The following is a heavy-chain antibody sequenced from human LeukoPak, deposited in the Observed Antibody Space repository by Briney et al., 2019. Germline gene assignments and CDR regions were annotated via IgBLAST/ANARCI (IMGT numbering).Heavy chain of an antibody. V-gene: IGHV3-30*04. CDR2: ISYDGSNK. D-gene: IGHD6-13*01. CDR1: GFTFSSYA. CDR3: ARDWSQLSSWPNWFDP. Sequence: TGGSLRLSCAASGFTFSSYAMHWVRQAPGKGLEWVAVISYDGSNKYYADSVKGRFTISRDNSKNTLYLQMNSLRAEDTAVYDCARDWSQLSSWPNWFDPWGQGTLVTVSS. J-gene: IGHJ5*02.